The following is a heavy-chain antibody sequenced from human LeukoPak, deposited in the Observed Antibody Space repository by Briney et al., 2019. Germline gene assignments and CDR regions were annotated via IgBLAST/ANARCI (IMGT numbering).Heavy chain of an antibody. CDR1: GGTFSSYA. D-gene: IGHD6-6*01. V-gene: IGHV1-69*05. J-gene: IGHJ4*02. Sequence: ASVKVSCKASGGTFSSYAVSWVRQAPGQGLEWMGGIIPIFGTANYAQKFQGRVTITTDESTSTAYMELSSLRSEDTAVYYCARAQLEYSSPFDYWGQGPLVTVSA. CDR2: IIPIFGTA. CDR3: ARAQLEYSSPFDY.